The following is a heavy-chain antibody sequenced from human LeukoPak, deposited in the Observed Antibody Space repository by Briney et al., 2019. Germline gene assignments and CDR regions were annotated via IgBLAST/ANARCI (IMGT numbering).Heavy chain of an antibody. Sequence: PGGSLRLSCAASGFTFSSYAMHWVRQAPGKGLEWVAVISYDGSNKYYADSVKGRFTISRDNSKNTLYLQMNSLRAEDTAVYYCAKDRASSGWGKFDYWGQGTLVTVSS. CDR2: ISYDGSNK. J-gene: IGHJ4*02. CDR1: GFTFSSYA. V-gene: IGHV3-30-3*01. D-gene: IGHD6-19*01. CDR3: AKDRASSGWGKFDY.